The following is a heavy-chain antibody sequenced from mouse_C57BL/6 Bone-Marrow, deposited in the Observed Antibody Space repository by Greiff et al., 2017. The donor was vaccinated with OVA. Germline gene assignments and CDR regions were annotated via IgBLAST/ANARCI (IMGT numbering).Heavy chain of an antibody. V-gene: IGHV5-15*01. J-gene: IGHJ3*01. D-gene: IGHD4-1*01. CDR3: ARLSWGGFAY. CDR1: GFTFSDYG. Sequence: EVKLMESGGGLVQPGGSLKLSCAASGFTFSDYGMAWVRQAPRKGPEWVAFISNLAYSIYYADTVTGRFTISRENAKNTLYLEMSSLRSEDTAMYYCARLSWGGFAYWGQGTLVTVSA. CDR2: ISNLAYSI.